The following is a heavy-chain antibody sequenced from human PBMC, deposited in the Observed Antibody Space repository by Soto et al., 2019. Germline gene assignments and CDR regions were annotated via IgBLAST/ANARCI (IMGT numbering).Heavy chain of an antibody. J-gene: IGHJ3*02. Sequence: QVQLVQSGAEVKKPGSSVKVSCKASGGTFSSYTISWVRQAPGQGLEWMGRIIPILGIANYAQKFQGRVTITADKSTSAVYMELSSLRSEDTAVYYCARAGVDGFRTYAFDICGQGTMVTVSS. V-gene: IGHV1-69*02. CDR3: ARAGVDGFRTYAFDI. CDR1: GGTFSSYT. CDR2: IIPILGIA. D-gene: IGHD5-12*01.